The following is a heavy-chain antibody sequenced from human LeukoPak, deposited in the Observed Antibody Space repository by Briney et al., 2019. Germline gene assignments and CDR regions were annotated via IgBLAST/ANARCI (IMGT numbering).Heavy chain of an antibody. CDR3: AGDSGRYYYYYMDV. D-gene: IGHD1-26*01. CDR2: ISSSGSTI. CDR1: GFTFSSYE. V-gene: IGHV3-48*03. Sequence: GGSLRLSCAASGFTFSSYEMNWVRQAPGKGLEWVSYISSSGSTIYYADSVKGRFTISRDNAKNSLYLQMNSLRAEDTAVYYCAGDSGRYYYYYMDVWGKGTTVTISS. J-gene: IGHJ6*03.